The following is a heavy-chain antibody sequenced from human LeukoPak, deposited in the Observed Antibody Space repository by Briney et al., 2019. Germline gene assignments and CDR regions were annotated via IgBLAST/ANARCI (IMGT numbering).Heavy chain of an antibody. CDR1: GFTFCNAW. J-gene: IGHJ4*02. D-gene: IGHD4-17*01. V-gene: IGHV3-15*01. CDR3: TTESPPSMTTVTMYYFDY. CDR2: IKSKTDGGTT. Sequence: PGGSLRLSCAASGFTFCNAWMSWVRQAPGKGLEWVGRIKSKTDGGTTDYAAPVKGRFTISRDDSKNTLYLQMNSLKTEDTAVYYCTTESPPSMTTVTMYYFDYWGQGTLVTVSS.